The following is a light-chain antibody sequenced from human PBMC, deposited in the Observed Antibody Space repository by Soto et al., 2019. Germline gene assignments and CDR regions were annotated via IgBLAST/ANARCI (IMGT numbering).Light chain of an antibody. V-gene: IGKV3-15*01. CDR2: GAS. CDR1: QSVSSN. J-gene: IGKJ3*01. CDR3: QQYNNWPLFT. Sequence: VVTQSPTTLSLSPGERATLSCRASQSVSSNLAWYQQKPGQAPRLLIYGASTRATGIPARFSGSGSGTEFTLTISSLQSEDFAVYYCQQYNNWPLFTFGPGTKVDIK.